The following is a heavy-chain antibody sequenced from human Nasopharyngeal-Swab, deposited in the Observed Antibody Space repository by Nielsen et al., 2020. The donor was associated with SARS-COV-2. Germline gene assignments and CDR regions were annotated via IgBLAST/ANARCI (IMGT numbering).Heavy chain of an antibody. D-gene: IGHD4-17*01. V-gene: IGHV6-1*01. CDR1: GDSVSSSSAA. J-gene: IGHJ6*03. CDR2: TYYRSKWYN. CDR3: VRARGAYGDYYYYYYTDV. Sequence: SQTLSLTCAISGDSVSSSSAAWNWIMQSPSRGLEWLGRTYYRSKWYNDYAVSVNSRITINPETSKNQFSLHLNSVTPEDTAVYYCVRARGAYGDYYYYYYTDVWGKGTTVTVSS.